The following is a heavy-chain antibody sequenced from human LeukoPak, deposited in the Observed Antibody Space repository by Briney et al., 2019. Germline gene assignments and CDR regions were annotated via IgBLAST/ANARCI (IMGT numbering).Heavy chain of an antibody. V-gene: IGHV1-2*02. Sequence: GASVKVSCKASGYTFTGYYMHWVRQAPGQGLEWMGWINPNSGGTNYAQKFQGRVTMTRDTSISTAYMELSRLRSDDTAVYYCARGYCSGGSCYEFSDYWGQGTLVTVSS. CDR3: ARGYCSGGSCYEFSDY. CDR2: INPNSGGT. J-gene: IGHJ4*02. CDR1: GYTFTGYY. D-gene: IGHD2-15*01.